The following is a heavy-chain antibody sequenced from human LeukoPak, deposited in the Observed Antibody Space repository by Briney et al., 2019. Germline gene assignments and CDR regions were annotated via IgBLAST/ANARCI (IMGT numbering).Heavy chain of an antibody. J-gene: IGHJ4*02. CDR1: GFTFSNSY. V-gene: IGHV3-11*04. D-gene: IGHD1-1*01. CDR2: ISSSSGTII. CDR3: ARDPRTVRI. Sequence: GGSLRLSCAASGFTFSNSYMSWIRQAPGKGLEWISYISSSSGTIIHYADSVKGRFTISRDNAKNLLYLQMDSLRVEDTAIYYCARDPRTVRIWGQGTLVTVSS.